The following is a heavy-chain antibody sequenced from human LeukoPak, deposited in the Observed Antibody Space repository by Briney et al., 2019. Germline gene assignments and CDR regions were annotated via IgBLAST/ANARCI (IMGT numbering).Heavy chain of an antibody. J-gene: IGHJ4*02. V-gene: IGHV5-10-1*01. D-gene: IGHD3-22*01. CDR1: GYSLPSYW. CDR2: IDPSDSYT. Sequence: GESLKISCKGSGYSLPSYWISRVRQMPGKGLEWMGRIDPSDSYTNYRPSFQGHVTISADKSISTAYLQWSSLKASDTAMYYCARRGEGYYDSSGYYSYYFDYWGQGTLVTVSS. CDR3: ARRGEGYYDSSGYYSYYFDY.